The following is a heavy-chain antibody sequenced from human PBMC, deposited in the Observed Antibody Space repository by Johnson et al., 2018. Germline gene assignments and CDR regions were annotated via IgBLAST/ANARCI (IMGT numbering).Heavy chain of an antibody. CDR2: ISYDGSNK. Sequence: QVQLQESGGGLVQPGRSLRLSCAASGFTFSSYGTHWVRQAPRKGLEWVAFISYDGSNKYYADSVNGRFTISRDNSKNTLYLQMNSPRAEDTAVYYCARREWLGAGTSAFDIWGQGTVVTISS. CDR1: GFTFSSYG. CDR3: ARREWLGAGTSAFDI. V-gene: IGHV3-30*03. J-gene: IGHJ3*02. D-gene: IGHD6-19*01.